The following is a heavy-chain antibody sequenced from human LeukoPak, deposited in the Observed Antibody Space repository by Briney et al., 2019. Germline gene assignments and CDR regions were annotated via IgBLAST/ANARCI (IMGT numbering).Heavy chain of an antibody. V-gene: IGHV4-59*08. D-gene: IGHD3-10*01. CDR2: IYYSTTT. CDR1: DGSINSTY. CDR3: ARLVGGATGPLDI. J-gene: IGHJ3*02. Sequence: SETLSLTCTVSDGSINSTYWSWIRQPPGKGLEWIGYIYYSTTTNYNPSLKSRLTISVDTSRNQFSLKVRSVTAADTAVYYCARLVGGATGPLDIWGQGTMVTVSS.